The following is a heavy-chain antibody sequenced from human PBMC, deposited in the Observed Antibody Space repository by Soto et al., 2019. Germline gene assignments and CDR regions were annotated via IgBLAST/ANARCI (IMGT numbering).Heavy chain of an antibody. CDR3: ARDLGYCRSGTCYREWFDP. Sequence: QVQLVQSGAEVKKPGASVKVSCKASGYTFTTHGISWVRQVPGQGLEWMGWVRGDNGHTNYAQSLQGRVTMTTDTSTNTAYMELRSLRSDDTAVYDCARDLGYCRSGTCYREWFDPWGQGTRVTVSS. V-gene: IGHV1-18*01. CDR1: GYTFTTHG. D-gene: IGHD2-15*01. CDR2: VRGDNGHT. J-gene: IGHJ5*02.